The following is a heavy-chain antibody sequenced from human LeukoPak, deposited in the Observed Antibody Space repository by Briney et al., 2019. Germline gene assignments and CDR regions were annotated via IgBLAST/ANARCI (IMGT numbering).Heavy chain of an antibody. J-gene: IGHJ4*01. D-gene: IGHD3-16*01. CDR2: ISSSGDAT. V-gene: IGHV3-23*01. Sequence: GGSLRLSCVGSEFTFSAYAMYWVRQRPGEGPEWVAMISSSGDATDYAESVKDRLSISRDNAKKTLYLQITRPRADDTAIYYCAKDPRAMGRYYFDDWGQGSLVTVSS. CDR1: EFTFSAYA. CDR3: AKDPRAMGRYYFDD.